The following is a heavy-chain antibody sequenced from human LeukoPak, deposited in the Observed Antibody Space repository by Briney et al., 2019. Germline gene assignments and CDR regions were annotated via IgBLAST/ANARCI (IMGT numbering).Heavy chain of an antibody. CDR2: IYYSGST. D-gene: IGHD1-1*01. J-gene: IGHJ6*04. V-gene: IGHV4-59*01. CDR1: GGSISSYY. CDR3: AAYNWNDFYYYGMDV. Sequence: PSESLSLTCTVSGGSISSYYWSWIRQPPGKGLEWIGYIYYSGSTNYNPSLKSRVTISVDTSKNQFSLKLSSVTAADTAVYYCAAYNWNDFYYYGMDVWGKGTTVTDSS.